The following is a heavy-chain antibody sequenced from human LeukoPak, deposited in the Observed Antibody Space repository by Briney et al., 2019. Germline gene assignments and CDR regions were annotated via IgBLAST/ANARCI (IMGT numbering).Heavy chain of an antibody. CDR2: ISGSGGST. CDR1: GFTFSSYA. V-gene: IGHV3-23*01. Sequence: GGSLRLSCAASGFTFSSYAMSWVRQAPGKGLEWVSAISGSGGSTYYADSVKGRFTISRDNSKNTLYLQMNSLRAEDTAVYYCAKDGQSGWYELCYFDYWGQGTLVTVSS. J-gene: IGHJ4*02. D-gene: IGHD6-19*01. CDR3: AKDGQSGWYELCYFDY.